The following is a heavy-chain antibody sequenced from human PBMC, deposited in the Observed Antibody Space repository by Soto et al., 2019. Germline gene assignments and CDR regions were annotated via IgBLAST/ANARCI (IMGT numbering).Heavy chain of an antibody. V-gene: IGHV4-34*01. CDR2: INHSGST. J-gene: IGHJ5*02. CDR1: GGSFSDYY. D-gene: IGHD3-10*01. Sequence: SETLSLTCAVYGGSFSDYYWSWIRQPPGKGLEWIGEINHSGSTNYNPSLKSRVTISVDTSKNQFSLELSSVTAADTAVYYCARKVDSNYYGSSWGQGTLVTVS. CDR3: ARKVDSNYYGSS.